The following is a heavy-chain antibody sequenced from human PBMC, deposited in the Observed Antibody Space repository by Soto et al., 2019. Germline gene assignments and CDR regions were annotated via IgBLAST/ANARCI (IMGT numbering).Heavy chain of an antibody. V-gene: IGHV4-39*01. CDR3: ARLVYDSSGYRPG. J-gene: IGHJ4*02. Sequence: QLQLQESGPGLVKPSETLSLTCTVSGGSISSSSYYWGWIRQPPGKGLEWIGSIYYSGSTYYNPSPKRRVTISVDTSKHQFSLKLSSVTAADTAVYYCARLVYDSSGYRPGWGQGTLVTVSS. D-gene: IGHD3-22*01. CDR1: GGSISSSSYY. CDR2: IYYSGST.